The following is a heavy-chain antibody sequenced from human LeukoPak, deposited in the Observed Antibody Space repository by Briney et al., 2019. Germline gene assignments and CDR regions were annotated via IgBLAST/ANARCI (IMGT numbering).Heavy chain of an antibody. V-gene: IGHV2-5*02. D-gene: IGHD4-17*01. CDR2: IYWDDDT. J-gene: IGHJ4*02. CDR1: GFSLTTSEVG. Sequence: SGPTLVNPTQTLTLTCTFSGFSLTTSEVGVGWIRQPPGKALEWLALIYWDDDTRYSPSLKSRLTITKDTSKNQVVLTMTNMDPVDTATYYCAHYDYGDSPTVDYFDYWGQGTLVTVSS. CDR3: AHYDYGDSPTVDYFDY.